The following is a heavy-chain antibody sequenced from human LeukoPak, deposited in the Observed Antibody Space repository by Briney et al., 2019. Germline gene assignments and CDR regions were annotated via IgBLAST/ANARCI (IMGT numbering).Heavy chain of an antibody. Sequence: GGSLRLSCAASGFTFSSYSMNWVRQAPGKGLEWVSYISSSSSTIYYADSVKGRFTISRDNAKNSLYLQMNSLRAEDTAVYYCARDYYDSSGYYTHFDYWGQGTLVTVSS. CDR3: ARDYYDSSGYYTHFDY. CDR2: ISSSSSTI. J-gene: IGHJ4*02. D-gene: IGHD3-22*01. CDR1: GFTFSSYS. V-gene: IGHV3-48*01.